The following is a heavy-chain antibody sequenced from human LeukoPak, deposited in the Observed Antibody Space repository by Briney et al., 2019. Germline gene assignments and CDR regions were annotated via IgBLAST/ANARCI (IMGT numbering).Heavy chain of an antibody. D-gene: IGHD3-10*01. CDR3: ARGFDSGTYEAFDI. Sequence: SETLSLTCTVPGASMSGYYWSWIRQPAGKGLEWIGRIYSGGSTNYNPSLKSRVTMSRDTSKNHFSLKVTSVTAADTAVYYCARGFDSGTYEAFDIWGQGTRVTVSS. V-gene: IGHV4-4*07. J-gene: IGHJ3*02. CDR1: GASMSGYY. CDR2: IYSGGST.